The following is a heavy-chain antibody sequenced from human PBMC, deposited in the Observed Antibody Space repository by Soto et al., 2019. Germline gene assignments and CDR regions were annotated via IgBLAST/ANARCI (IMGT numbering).Heavy chain of an antibody. J-gene: IGHJ4*02. CDR3: ATSRISIAVAGETEYYFDY. D-gene: IGHD6-19*01. CDR2: INPNSGDT. Sequence: RASVKVSCKASGYIFTGYYMHWVRQAPGQGLEWMGWINPNSGDTNYTQKFQGWVTMTRDTSISTAHMELGRLRSDDTAVYYCATSRISIAVAGETEYYFDYWGQGTLVTVSS. V-gene: IGHV1-2*04. CDR1: GYIFTGYY.